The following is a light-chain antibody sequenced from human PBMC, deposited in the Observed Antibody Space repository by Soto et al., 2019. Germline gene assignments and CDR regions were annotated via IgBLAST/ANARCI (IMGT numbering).Light chain of an antibody. CDR2: GNS. Sequence: QSVLTQPPSVSGAPGQRVTISCTGSSSNIGAGYDVHWYQQFPGTAPKLLIYGNSNRPSGVPDRFSGSKSGTSASLAITGRQAEDEADYYCQSYDSSMSGVFGSGTNVTVL. V-gene: IGLV1-40*01. CDR1: SSNIGAGYD. CDR3: QSYDSSMSGV. J-gene: IGLJ1*01.